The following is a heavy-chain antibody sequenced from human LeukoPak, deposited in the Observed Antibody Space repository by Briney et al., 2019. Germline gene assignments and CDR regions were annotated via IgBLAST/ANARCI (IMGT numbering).Heavy chain of an antibody. D-gene: IGHD6-13*01. Sequence: GGSLRLSCAASGFTFDDYAMHWVRQAPGKGLEWVSGISWNSGSIGYADSVMGRFTISRDNAKNSLYLQMNSLRAEDTAVYYCAKMLYSILKHGEPHDHWGQGTLVTVSS. V-gene: IGHV3-9*01. J-gene: IGHJ4*02. CDR1: GFTFDDYA. CDR2: ISWNSGSI. CDR3: AKMLYSILKHGEPHDH.